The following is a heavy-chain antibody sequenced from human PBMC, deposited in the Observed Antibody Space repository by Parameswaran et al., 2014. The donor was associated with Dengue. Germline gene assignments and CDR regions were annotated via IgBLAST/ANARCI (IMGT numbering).Heavy chain of an antibody. V-gene: IGHV4-34*01. Sequence: PGKGLEWIGEINHSGSTNYNPSLKSRVTISVDTSKNQFSLKLSSVTAADTAVYYCARGRWRGRPRYCSGGSCQPGGPLFDYWGQGTLVTVSS. CDR2: INHSGST. J-gene: IGHJ4*02. CDR3: ARGRWRGRPRYCSGGSCQPGGPLFDY. D-gene: IGHD2-15*01.